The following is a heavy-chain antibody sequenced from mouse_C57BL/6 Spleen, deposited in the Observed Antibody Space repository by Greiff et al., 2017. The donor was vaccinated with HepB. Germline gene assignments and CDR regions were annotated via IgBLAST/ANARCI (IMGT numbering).Heavy chain of an antibody. CDR3: ASLYYDYDVWFAY. Sequence: EVQGVESGGGLVKPGGSLKLSCAASGFTFSSYAMSWVRQTPEKRLEWVATISDGGSYTYYPDNVKGRFTISRDNAKNNLYLQMSHLKSEDTAMYYCASLYYDYDVWFAYWGQGTLVTVSA. V-gene: IGHV5-4*01. CDR2: ISDGGSYT. J-gene: IGHJ3*01. D-gene: IGHD2-4*01. CDR1: GFTFSSYA.